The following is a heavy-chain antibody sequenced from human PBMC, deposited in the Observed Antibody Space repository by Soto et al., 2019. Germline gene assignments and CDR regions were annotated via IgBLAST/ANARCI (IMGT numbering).Heavy chain of an antibody. J-gene: IGHJ4*02. V-gene: IGHV3-30-3*01. D-gene: IGHD3-3*01. CDR1: GFTFSSYA. Sequence: QVQLVESGGDVVQPGRSLRLSCAASGFTFSSYAMYWVRQAPGKGLEWVAVISDGGSNKYYADSVRGRFTISRDNSKNTLYLQMNSLRAEDTAVYHCARGGGNGYYDYWGQGTLVTVSS. CDR3: ARGGGNGYYDY. CDR2: ISDGGSNK.